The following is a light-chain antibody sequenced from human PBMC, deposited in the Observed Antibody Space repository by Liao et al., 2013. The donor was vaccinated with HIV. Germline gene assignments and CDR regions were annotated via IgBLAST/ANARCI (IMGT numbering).Light chain of an antibody. Sequence: SYELTQPPSVSVSPGQTASVTCSGDKLGGKFVCWYQQKPGQSPLLVIYQDTKRPSGIPERFSGSNSGNTATLTISGTQAMDEADYYCQTWDSSTVVFGGGTKLTVL. CDR1: KLGGKF. CDR2: QDT. J-gene: IGLJ2*01. V-gene: IGLV3-1*01. CDR3: QTWDSSTVV.